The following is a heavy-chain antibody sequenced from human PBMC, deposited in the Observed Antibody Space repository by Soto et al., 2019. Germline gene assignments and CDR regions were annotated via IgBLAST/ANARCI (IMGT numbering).Heavy chain of an antibody. D-gene: IGHD6-19*01. CDR1: GFTFDDYT. Sequence: PGGSLRLSCAASGFTFDDYTMHWVRQAPGKGLEWVSLISWDGGSTYHADSVKGRFTISRDNSKNSLYLQMNSLRTEDTALYYCAKDQGRSSGWYGEGGFDYWGQGTLVTVSS. J-gene: IGHJ4*02. CDR3: AKDQGRSSGWYGEGGFDY. V-gene: IGHV3-43*01. CDR2: ISWDGGST.